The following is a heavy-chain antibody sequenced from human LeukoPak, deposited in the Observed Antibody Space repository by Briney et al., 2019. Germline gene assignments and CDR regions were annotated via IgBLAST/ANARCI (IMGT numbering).Heavy chain of an antibody. Sequence: PGGSLRLSCAASGFTFSSYWMHWVRQAPGKGLEWVSYISSSSSTIYYADSVKGRFTISRDNAKNSLYLQMNSLRAEDTAVYYCARTPGYAIPYYYGMDVWGQGTTDTVSS. CDR3: ARTPGYAIPYYYGMDV. CDR2: ISSSSSTI. CDR1: GFTFSSYW. J-gene: IGHJ6*02. D-gene: IGHD2-8*01. V-gene: IGHV3-48*01.